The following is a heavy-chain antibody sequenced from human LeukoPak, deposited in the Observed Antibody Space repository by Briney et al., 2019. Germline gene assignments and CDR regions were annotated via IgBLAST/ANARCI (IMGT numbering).Heavy chain of an antibody. CDR3: GKTTVGYSSGQKPAWPVDY. Sequence: GGSLRLSCEAPGFTFGSHAMYWVRQAPGKGLEWVAGVFGSGGSPHYADPVKGRFTISRDNSRNTVYLQINSLRAEDTAVYYCGKTTVGYSSGQKPAWPVDYWGQGTLVTVSS. CDR1: GFTFGSHA. D-gene: IGHD5-18*01. V-gene: IGHV3-23*01. CDR2: VFGSGGSP. J-gene: IGHJ4*02.